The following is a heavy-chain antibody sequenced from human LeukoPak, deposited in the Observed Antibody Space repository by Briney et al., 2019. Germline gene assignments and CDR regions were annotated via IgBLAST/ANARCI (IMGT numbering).Heavy chain of an antibody. D-gene: IGHD3-22*01. Sequence: PSETLSLTCAVYGGSFSGYYWSWIRQPPGKGLEWIGEINHSGSTNYNPSLKSRVTISVDTSKNQFSLKLSSVTAADTAVYYCAREGPTVHYYDSSGYHNWFDPWGQGTLVTVSS. CDR2: INHSGST. J-gene: IGHJ5*02. V-gene: IGHV4-34*01. CDR3: AREGPTVHYYDSSGYHNWFDP. CDR1: GGSFSGYY.